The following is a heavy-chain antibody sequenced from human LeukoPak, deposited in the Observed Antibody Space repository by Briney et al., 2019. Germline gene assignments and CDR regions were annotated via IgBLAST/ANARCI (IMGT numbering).Heavy chain of an antibody. Sequence: GGSLRLSCAASGFTFSSYAMHWVRQAPGKGPEYVSAISSNGGSTYYANSVKGRFTISRDNSKNTLYLQMGSLRAEDMAVYYCARVNSAGSGYYSAWGQGTLVTVSS. D-gene: IGHD3-22*01. J-gene: IGHJ5*02. CDR2: ISSNGGST. V-gene: IGHV3-64*01. CDR1: GFTFSSYA. CDR3: ARVNSAGSGYYSA.